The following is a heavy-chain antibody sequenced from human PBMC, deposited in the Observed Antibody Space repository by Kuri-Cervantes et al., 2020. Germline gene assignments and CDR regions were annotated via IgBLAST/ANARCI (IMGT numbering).Heavy chain of an antibody. D-gene: IGHD1-26*01. CDR1: GFTFSSYG. J-gene: IGHJ4*02. CDR2: ISYDGSNK. V-gene: IGHV3-30*18. Sequence: GESLKISCAASGFTFSSYGMHWVRQAPGKGLEWVAVISYDGSNKYYADSVKGRFTLSRDNSKNTLYLQMNSLRAEDTAVYYCAKDMNDGWEPYFDYWGQGTLVTVSS. CDR3: AKDMNDGWEPYFDY.